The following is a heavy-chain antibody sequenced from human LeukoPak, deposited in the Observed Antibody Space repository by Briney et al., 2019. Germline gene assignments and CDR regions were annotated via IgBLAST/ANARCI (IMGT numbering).Heavy chain of an antibody. J-gene: IGHJ6*02. CDR2: INAGNGNT. Sequence: ASVKVSCKASGYTFTSYAMHWVRQAPGQRLEWMGWINAGNGNTKYSQKFQGRVTITRGTSASTAYMELSSLRSEDTAVYYCARGRAAAGTRRGDGMDVWGQGTTVTVSS. CDR3: ARGRAAAGTRRGDGMDV. CDR1: GYTFTSYA. V-gene: IGHV1-3*01. D-gene: IGHD6-13*01.